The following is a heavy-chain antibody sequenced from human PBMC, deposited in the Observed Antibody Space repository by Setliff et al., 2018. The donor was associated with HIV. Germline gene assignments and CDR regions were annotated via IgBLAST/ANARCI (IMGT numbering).Heavy chain of an antibody. Sequence: PGGSLRLSCAASGFTFSDYHMSWIRQAPGKGLEWVSYISSSGSTIDYADSVMGRFAISRDNAQNSLSLQMNSLRAEDTALYYCARGPRSGIYTGLDWDFDSWGQGTLVTVSS. CDR2: ISSSGSTI. V-gene: IGHV3-11*04. J-gene: IGHJ4*02. D-gene: IGHD2-21*01. CDR3: ARGPRSGIYTGLDWDFDS. CDR1: GFTFSDYH.